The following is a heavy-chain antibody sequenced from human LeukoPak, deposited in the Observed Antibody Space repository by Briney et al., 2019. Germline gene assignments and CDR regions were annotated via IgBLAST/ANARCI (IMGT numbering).Heavy chain of an antibody. V-gene: IGHV4-39*01. CDR1: GGSISSSSYY. CDR3: ARHAGYSSGWYEGDWFDP. Sequence: SENLSLTCTVSGGSISSSSYYWGWIRQPPGKGLEWIGSIYYSGSTYYNPSLKSRVTISVDTSKNQFSLKLSSVTAADTAVYYCARHAGYSSGWYEGDWFDPWGQGTLVTVSS. D-gene: IGHD6-19*01. CDR2: IYYSGST. J-gene: IGHJ5*02.